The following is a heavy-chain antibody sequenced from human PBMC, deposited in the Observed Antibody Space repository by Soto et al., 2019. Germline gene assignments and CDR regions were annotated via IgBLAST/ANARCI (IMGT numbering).Heavy chain of an antibody. Sequence: SETLSLTCTVSGGSISSYYWSWIRQPPGKGLEWIGYIYYSGSTNYNPSLKSRVTISVDTSKNQFFLNLRSVTAADTAMYYCAKPENNVWGQGIQVTVAS. D-gene: IGHD1-20*01. V-gene: IGHV4-59*08. J-gene: IGHJ4*02. CDR3: AKPENNV. CDR2: IYYSGST. CDR1: GGSISSYY.